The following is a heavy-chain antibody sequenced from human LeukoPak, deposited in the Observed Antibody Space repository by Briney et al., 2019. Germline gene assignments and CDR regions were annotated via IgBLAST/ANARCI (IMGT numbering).Heavy chain of an antibody. V-gene: IGHV3-48*01. CDR2: ISDRSTTT. D-gene: IGHD3-10*01. J-gene: IGHJ4*02. CDR3: ARDKEMVRIKNGFDY. CDR1: GFVFSRNG. Sequence: GGSLRLSCEASGFVFSRNGMNWVRQAPGKGLEWVSYISDRSTTTYYADSVKGRFTISRDNAKNSLYLQMNSLRAEDTAVYYCARDKEMVRIKNGFDYWGQGTLVTVSS.